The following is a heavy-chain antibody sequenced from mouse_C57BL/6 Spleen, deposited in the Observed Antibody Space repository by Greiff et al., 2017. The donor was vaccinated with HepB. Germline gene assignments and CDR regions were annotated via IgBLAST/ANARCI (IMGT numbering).Heavy chain of an antibody. Sequence: EVQLQQSGPVLVKPGPSVKISCKASGFTFTDYYMHWVKQSHGMSLEWIGLVYPYNGGTSYNQKFKGKATLTVDTTSSATYMELNSLTSAVAAVYYSASKDYNEYYFGYWGQGTTLTVSS. D-gene: IGHD1-1*01. CDR2: VYPYNGGT. CDR1: GFTFTDYY. V-gene: IGHV1-36*01. J-gene: IGHJ2*01. CDR3: ASKDYNEYYFGY.